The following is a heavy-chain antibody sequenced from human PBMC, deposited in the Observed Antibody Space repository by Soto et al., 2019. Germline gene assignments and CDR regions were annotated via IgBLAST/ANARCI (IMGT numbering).Heavy chain of an antibody. J-gene: IGHJ4*02. V-gene: IGHV3-23*01. D-gene: IGHD2-2*01. Sequence: GGSLRLSCAASGFPFSSHAMGWLRQAPGTGPEWVAFVDGSGGDTSYADSVKGRFTISRDNSDNSLFLHMNSLRAEDTGRYFCAKEIFAAAIAHYFDYWGQGTLVTVSS. CDR1: GFPFSSHA. CDR3: AKEIFAAAIAHYFDY. CDR2: VDGSGGDT.